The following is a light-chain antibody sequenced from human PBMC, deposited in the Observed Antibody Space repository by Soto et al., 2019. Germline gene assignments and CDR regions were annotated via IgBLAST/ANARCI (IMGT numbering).Light chain of an antibody. CDR1: QSISRW. CDR2: DAS. J-gene: IGKJ4*01. V-gene: IGKV1-5*01. CDR3: QQYNSYPLT. Sequence: DIQMTQSPSTLSASVGDRVTITCRASQSISRWLAWYKQKPGKAPKLLIYDASSLESGVPSRFSGSGSGTELTLTISSLQPDDFATYYCQQYNSYPLTFGGGTKVEIK.